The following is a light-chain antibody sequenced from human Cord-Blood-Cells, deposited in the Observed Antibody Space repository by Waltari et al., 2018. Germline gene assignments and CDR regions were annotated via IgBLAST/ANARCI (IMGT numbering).Light chain of an antibody. CDR3: QSYDSSLSSWV. CDR2: GNS. Sequence: QSVLTQPPSVSGAPGQRVTTSCTGTSSNIGAGYAVPWYQQLPGTAPKLLIYGNSNRPSGVPDRFSGSKSGTSASLAITGLQAEDEADYYCQSYDSSLSSWVFGGGTKLTVL. V-gene: IGLV1-40*01. CDR1: SSNIGAGYA. J-gene: IGLJ3*02.